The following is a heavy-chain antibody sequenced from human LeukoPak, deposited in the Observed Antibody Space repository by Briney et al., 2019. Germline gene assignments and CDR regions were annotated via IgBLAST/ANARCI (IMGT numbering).Heavy chain of an antibody. CDR1: GGSISSGDYY. D-gene: IGHD2-8*01. CDR3: ARWADIVLMVYAIDWYFDL. Sequence: PSQTLSLTCTVSGGSISSGDYYWSWIPQPPGKGLEWIGYICYSGRTYYNPSLKSRVTISVDTSKNQFSLKLSSVTAADTAVYYCARWADIVLMVYAIDWYFDLWGRGTLVTVSS. V-gene: IGHV4-30-4*08. CDR2: ICYSGRT. J-gene: IGHJ2*01.